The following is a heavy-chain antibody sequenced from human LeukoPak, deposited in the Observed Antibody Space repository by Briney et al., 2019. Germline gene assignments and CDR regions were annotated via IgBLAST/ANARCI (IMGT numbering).Heavy chain of an antibody. Sequence: GGSLRLSCAASGFTFDDYAMHWVRQAPGKGLEWVSGINWNSDNIHYADSVKGRFTISRDNAKKSLYLQMNSLRGEDTAFYYCAKELRSSGFNSGFDYWGQGTLGTVSS. D-gene: IGHD6-19*01. CDR3: AKELRSSGFNSGFDY. CDR2: INWNSDNI. J-gene: IGHJ4*02. V-gene: IGHV3-9*01. CDR1: GFTFDDYA.